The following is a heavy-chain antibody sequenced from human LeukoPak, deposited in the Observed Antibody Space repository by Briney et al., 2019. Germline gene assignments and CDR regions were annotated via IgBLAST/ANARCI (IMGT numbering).Heavy chain of an antibody. J-gene: IGHJ4*02. CDR3: VRDRDYYVFDL. CDR2: IMKDGGDK. Sequence: GGSLRLSCAASGFTFTNYWMTWVRQAPGKGLKWVANIMKDGGDKYYVDSVKGRFTISRDNAKNSVYLQMDGLRAEDTAVYYCVRDRDYYVFDLWGQGTLVTVSS. V-gene: IGHV3-7*01. D-gene: IGHD3-10*02. CDR1: GFTFTNYW.